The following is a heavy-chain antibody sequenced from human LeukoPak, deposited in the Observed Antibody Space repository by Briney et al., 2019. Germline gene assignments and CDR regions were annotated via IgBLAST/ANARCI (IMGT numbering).Heavy chain of an antibody. Sequence: SETLSLTCAVYGGSFSGYYWSWIRQPPGKGLEWIGEINHSGSTNYNPSLKSRVTISVDTSKNQFSLKLSSVTAADTAVYYCARGRRDGYNLVRALDIWGQGTTVTVSS. V-gene: IGHV4-34*01. CDR1: GGSFSGYY. CDR3: ARGRRDGYNLVRALDI. J-gene: IGHJ3*02. D-gene: IGHD5-24*01. CDR2: INHSGST.